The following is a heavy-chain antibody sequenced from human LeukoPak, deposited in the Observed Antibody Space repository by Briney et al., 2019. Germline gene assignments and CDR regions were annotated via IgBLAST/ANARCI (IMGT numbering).Heavy chain of an antibody. V-gene: IGHV1-18*01. CDR3: ARDLIAVRPGWFDP. CDR1: GYTFTTYG. Sequence: GASLKVSCKASGYTFTTYGISWVRQAPGQGLEWMGWISTYNGNTNYAQQFQGRVTMTTDTSMSTTYMELRSLRSDDTAVYYCARDLIAVRPGWFDPWGQGSLVTVSS. CDR2: ISTYNGNT. D-gene: IGHD6-6*01. J-gene: IGHJ5*02.